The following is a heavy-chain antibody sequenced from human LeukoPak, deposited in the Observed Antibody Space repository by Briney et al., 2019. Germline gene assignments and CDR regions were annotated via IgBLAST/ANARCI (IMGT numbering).Heavy chain of an antibody. CDR2: IYYSGST. CDR1: GGSISSGGYY. J-gene: IGHJ2*01. CDR3: ARDGSGYDRYWYFDL. Sequence: SETLSLTCTVSGGSISSGGYYWSWIRQHPGKGLEWIGYIYYSGSTYHNPSLKSRVTISVDTSKNQFSLKLSSVTAADTAVYYCARDGSGYDRYWYFDLWGRGTLVTVSS. D-gene: IGHD5-12*01. V-gene: IGHV4-31*03.